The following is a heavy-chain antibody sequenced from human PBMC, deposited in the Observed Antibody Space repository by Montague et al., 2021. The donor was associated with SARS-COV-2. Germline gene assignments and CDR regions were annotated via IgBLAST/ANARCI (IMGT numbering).Heavy chain of an antibody. CDR1: GFTFSSYA. J-gene: IGHJ6*03. Sequence: SLRLSCAASGFTFSSYAMHWVRQAPGKGLEWVAVISYDGSNKYYADSVKGRFTISRDNSKNTPYLQMNSLRAEDTAVYYCARDATYYDILTGYPAFDYYHYYMDVWSKGTTVTVSS. D-gene: IGHD3-9*01. CDR3: ARDATYYDILTGYPAFDYYHYYMDV. V-gene: IGHV3-30*04. CDR2: ISYDGSNK.